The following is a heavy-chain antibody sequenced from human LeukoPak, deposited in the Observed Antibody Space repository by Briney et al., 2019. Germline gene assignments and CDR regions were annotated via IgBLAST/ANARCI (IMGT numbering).Heavy chain of an antibody. V-gene: IGHV3-30*04. CDR2: ISYDGSNK. CDR1: GFTFSSYA. D-gene: IGHD3-10*01. CDR3: AKDLVTGSLDY. J-gene: IGHJ4*02. Sequence: GGSLRLSCAASGFTFSSYAMHWVRQAPGKGLEWVAVISYDGSNKYYADSVKGRFTVSRDNSKNTLYLQMNSLRAEDTAVYYCAKDLVTGSLDYWGQGTLVTVSS.